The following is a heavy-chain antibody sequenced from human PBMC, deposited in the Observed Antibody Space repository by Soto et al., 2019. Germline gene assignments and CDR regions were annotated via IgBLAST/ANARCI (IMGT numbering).Heavy chain of an antibody. CDR3: ARVERGTATTVVDAFDI. V-gene: IGHV4-34*01. D-gene: IGHD1-1*01. Sequence: QVQLQQWGAGLLKPSETLSLTCAVYGGFVSSGSYYWSWIRQPPGKGLEWIGEMSHSGGTHFNPSLKSRVTISVDTSKNQFSLKISSVTAADTALYYCARVERGTATTVVDAFDIWGQGTMVTVSS. J-gene: IGHJ3*02. CDR2: MSHSGGT. CDR1: GGFVSSGSYY.